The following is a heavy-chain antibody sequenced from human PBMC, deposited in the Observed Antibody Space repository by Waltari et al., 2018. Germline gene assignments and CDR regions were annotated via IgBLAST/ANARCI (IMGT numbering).Heavy chain of an antibody. CDR1: GGSISSYY. D-gene: IGHD3-3*01. J-gene: IGHJ3*02. CDR2: IYTSGST. Sequence: QVQLQESGPGLVKPSETLSLTCTVSGGSISSYYWSWIRQPAGKGMEWIGRIYTSGSTNYNPSLKSRVTMSVDTSKNQFSLKLSSVTAADTAVYYCARDFEYYDFWSGYPRRGEAFDIWGQGTMVTVSS. V-gene: IGHV4-4*07. CDR3: ARDFEYYDFWSGYPRRGEAFDI.